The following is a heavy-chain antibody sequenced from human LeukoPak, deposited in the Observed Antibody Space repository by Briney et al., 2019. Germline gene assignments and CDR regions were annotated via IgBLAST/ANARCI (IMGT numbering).Heavy chain of an antibody. CDR2: INSSGGST. J-gene: IGHJ5*02. CDR1: GYIFTNYN. D-gene: IGHD2-15*01. V-gene: IGHV1-46*01. CDR3: ARVEGYCSGGSCFNHWFDP. Sequence: GASVKVSCKASGYIFTNYNMYWVRQAPGQGLEWMGIINSSGGSTNYAQKFQGRVTMTRDMSTSTVYMELSSLRSEDTAVYYCARVEGYCSGGSCFNHWFDPWGQGTLVTVSS.